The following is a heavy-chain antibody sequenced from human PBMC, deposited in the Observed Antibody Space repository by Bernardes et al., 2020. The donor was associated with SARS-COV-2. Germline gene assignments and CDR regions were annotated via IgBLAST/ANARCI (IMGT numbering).Heavy chain of an antibody. J-gene: IGHJ4*02. V-gene: IGHV3-9*01. Sequence: GGSLRLSCAASGYTFFDYAMHWVRQAPGKGLEWVSGFIWNSGSIGYADSVKGRFTISRDNAKNSLSLQMNSLRDDDTAVYYCARGGNTKCPGFDYWGQGTRLTVSS. D-gene: IGHD4-4*01. CDR1: GYTFFDYA. CDR3: ARGGNTKCPGFDY. CDR2: FIWNSGSI.